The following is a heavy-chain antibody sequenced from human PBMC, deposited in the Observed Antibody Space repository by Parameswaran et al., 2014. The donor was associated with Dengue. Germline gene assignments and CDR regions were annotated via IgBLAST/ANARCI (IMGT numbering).Heavy chain of an antibody. V-gene: IGHV4-59*01. CDR3: ARMIPPDDYFDP. J-gene: IGHJ4*02. CDR2: VHSSGNT. D-gene: IGHD3-16*01. Sequence: WIRQPPGKGLEWIAYVHSSGNTVYNPSLKSRVTMSVETSKNQFSLRLTSVSAADTAIYFCARMIPPDDYFDPWGPGTLVTVSS.